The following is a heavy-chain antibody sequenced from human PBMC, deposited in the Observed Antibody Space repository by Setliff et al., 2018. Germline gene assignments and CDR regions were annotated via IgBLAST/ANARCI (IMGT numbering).Heavy chain of an antibody. V-gene: IGHV1-2*06. CDR3: ARRMWQWLTTFTSAEYFQH. Sequence: ASVKVSCKASGYTFTGYYMHWVRQAPGQGLEWMGRINPNSGGTNYAQKFQGRVTMTRDTSTSTVYMELSSLRSEDTAVYYCARRMWQWLTTFTSAEYFQHWGQGTLVTVSS. D-gene: IGHD6-19*01. CDR2: INPNSGGT. CDR1: GYTFTGYY. J-gene: IGHJ1*01.